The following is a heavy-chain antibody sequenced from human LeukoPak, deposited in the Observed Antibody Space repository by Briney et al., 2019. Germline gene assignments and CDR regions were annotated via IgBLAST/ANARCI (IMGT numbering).Heavy chain of an antibody. Sequence: ASVKVSCKASGYTFTSYAMHWVRQGPGQRLEWMGWIHAGNGNTKYSQKFQGRVTITRDTSASTAYMELSSLRSEDTAVYYCARSGGDIRYFDWLLFDYWGQGTLVTVSS. CDR1: GYTFTSYA. CDR3: ARSGGDIRYFDWLLFDY. D-gene: IGHD3-9*01. V-gene: IGHV1-3*01. CDR2: IHAGNGNT. J-gene: IGHJ4*02.